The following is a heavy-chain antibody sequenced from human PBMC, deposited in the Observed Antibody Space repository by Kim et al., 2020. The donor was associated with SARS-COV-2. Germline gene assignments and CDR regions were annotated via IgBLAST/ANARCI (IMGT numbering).Heavy chain of an antibody. V-gene: IGHV4-31*03. Sequence: SETLSLTCTVSGGSISSGGYYWSWIRQHPGKGLEWIGYIYYSGSTYYNPSLKSRVTISVDTSKNQFSLKLSSVTAADTAVYYCARGGTIFGVVTRPLDYWGQGPLVTVSS. CDR3: ARGGTIFGVVTRPLDY. D-gene: IGHD3-3*01. CDR1: GGSISSGGYY. J-gene: IGHJ4*02. CDR2: IYYSGST.